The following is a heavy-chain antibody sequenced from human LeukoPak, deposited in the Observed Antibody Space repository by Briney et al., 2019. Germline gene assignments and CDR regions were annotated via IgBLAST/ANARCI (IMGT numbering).Heavy chain of an antibody. CDR3: ARQLSNDGDYVGAFDS. Sequence: SETLSLTCTVSGASIISDDSYWSWLRHPPGKGLEWIGNIYYSGSTYYHPYLESRVTISVDTSKNHFSLKLSSVTAADTAVYYCARQLSNDGDYVGAFDSWGQGTLVTVSS. J-gene: IGHJ4*02. D-gene: IGHD4-17*01. CDR1: GASIISDDSY. V-gene: IGHV4-30-4*01. CDR2: IYYSGST.